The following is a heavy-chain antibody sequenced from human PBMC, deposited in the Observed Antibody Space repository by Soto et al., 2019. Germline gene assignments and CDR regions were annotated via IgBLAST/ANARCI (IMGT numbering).Heavy chain of an antibody. CDR3: ATALWFGTQVEL. CDR2: ISRSGTT. J-gene: IGHJ5*02. Sequence: QVQLQQWGAGRLKPSETLSLSCAVYGGYFNDNYYTWFRQPPGKGLEWIGEISRSGTTKYIPSLKSRASISFDTSKTQVSRKVTSVTAADTAVYYCATALWFGTQVELWGQGALVTVSS. CDR1: GGYFNDNY. D-gene: IGHD3-10*01. V-gene: IGHV4-34*01.